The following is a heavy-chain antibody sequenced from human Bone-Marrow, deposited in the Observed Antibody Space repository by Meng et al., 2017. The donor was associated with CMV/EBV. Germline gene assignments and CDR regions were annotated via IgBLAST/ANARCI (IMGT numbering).Heavy chain of an antibody. V-gene: IGHV3-7*01. CDR2: IKQDGSEK. CDR1: GFTFSSYW. D-gene: IGHD2-2*01. J-gene: IGHJ6*02. CDR3: ARALRYRGYCSSTSCPNYYYYGMDV. Sequence: GESLKISCAASGFTFSSYWMSWVRQAPGKGLEWVANIKQDGSEKYYVDSVKGRFTISRDNAKNSLYLQMNSLRAEDTAVYYCARALRYRGYCSSTSCPNYYYYGMDVWGQGTTVTVSS.